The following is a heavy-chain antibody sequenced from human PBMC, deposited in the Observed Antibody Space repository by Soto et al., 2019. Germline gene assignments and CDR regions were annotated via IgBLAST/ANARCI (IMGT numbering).Heavy chain of an antibody. J-gene: IGHJ6*02. D-gene: IGHD6-6*01. CDR3: ASNLYSSSGNYYYGMDV. Sequence: GESLKISCKGSGYSFTSYWISWVRQMPGKGLEWMGRIDPSDSYTNYSPSFQGHVTISADKSISTAYLQWSSLKASDTAMYYCASNLYSSSGNYYYGMDVWGQGTTVTVSS. CDR2: IDPSDSYT. V-gene: IGHV5-10-1*01. CDR1: GYSFTSYW.